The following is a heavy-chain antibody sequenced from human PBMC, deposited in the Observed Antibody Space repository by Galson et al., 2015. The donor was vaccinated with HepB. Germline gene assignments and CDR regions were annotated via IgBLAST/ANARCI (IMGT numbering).Heavy chain of an antibody. V-gene: IGHV2-5*01. CDR3: AHRVENIYYGSGEDAFDI. CDR1: GFSLSTNGVG. Sequence: PALVKPTQTLTLTCTFSGFSLSTNGVGVGWIRQPPGKALEWLALIYWTDDKRYRPSLKNRLTLTKDTSKNQVVLTVTNMDPVDTATYYCAHRVENIYYGSGEDAFDIWGQGTMVTVSS. D-gene: IGHD3-10*01. J-gene: IGHJ3*02. CDR2: IYWTDDK.